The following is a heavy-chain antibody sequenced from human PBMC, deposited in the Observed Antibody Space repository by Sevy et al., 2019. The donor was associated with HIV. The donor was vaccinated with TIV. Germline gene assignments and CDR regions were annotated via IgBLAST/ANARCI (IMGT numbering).Heavy chain of an antibody. V-gene: IGHV3-7*01. Sequence: GGSLRLSCAASGFTFSSYWMSWVRQAPGKGLEWVANIKQDRSEKYYVDSVKGRFTISRDNAKNSLYLQMNSLRAEDTAVYYCAREMEQPLLWFGESGWFDPWGQGTLVTVSS. D-gene: IGHD3-10*01. J-gene: IGHJ5*02. CDR2: IKQDRSEK. CDR3: AREMEQPLLWFGESGWFDP. CDR1: GFTFSSYW.